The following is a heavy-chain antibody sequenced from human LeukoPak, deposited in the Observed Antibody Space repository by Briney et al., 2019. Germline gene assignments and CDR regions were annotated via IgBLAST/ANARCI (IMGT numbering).Heavy chain of an antibody. CDR1: GFTFSSYA. V-gene: IGHV3-23*01. CDR2: ISGSGGST. CDR3: ANLGRLEGPNYFDY. Sequence: GGSLGVSCAASGFTFSSYAMSWVRQAPGNGLEWVSAISGSGGSTYYADSVKGRFTISRDNSKNTLYLQMNSLRAEDTAVYYCANLGRLEGPNYFDYWGQGTLVTVSS. D-gene: IGHD7-27*01. J-gene: IGHJ4*02.